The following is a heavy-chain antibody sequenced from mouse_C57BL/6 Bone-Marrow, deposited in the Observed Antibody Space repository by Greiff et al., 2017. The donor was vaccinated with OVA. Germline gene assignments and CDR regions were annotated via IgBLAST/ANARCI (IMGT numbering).Heavy chain of an antibody. V-gene: IGHV5-12*01. CDR3: ARRGDGYYSWFAY. CDR2: ISNGGGST. CDR1: GFTFSDYY. D-gene: IGHD2-3*01. Sequence: EVNLVESGGGLVQPGGSLKLSCAASGFTFSDYYMYWVRQTPEKRLEWVAYISNGGGSTYYPDTVKGRFTISRDNAKNTLYLQMSRLKSEDTAMYYCARRGDGYYSWFAYWGQGTLVTVSA. J-gene: IGHJ3*01.